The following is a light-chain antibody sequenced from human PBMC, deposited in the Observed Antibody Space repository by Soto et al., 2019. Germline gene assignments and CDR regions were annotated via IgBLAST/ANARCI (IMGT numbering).Light chain of an antibody. J-gene: IGKJ1*01. CDR2: DAS. Sequence: EIVLTQSPATLSLSPGESATLSCRASRSVSNYLAWYQQKPGQAPRLLIYDASSRPTDIPARFSGSGSGTDFTLTISGLEPEDFAVYYCQQYGGSPRTFGQGTKVDIK. CDR3: QQYGGSPRT. V-gene: IGKV3-20*01. CDR1: RSVSNY.